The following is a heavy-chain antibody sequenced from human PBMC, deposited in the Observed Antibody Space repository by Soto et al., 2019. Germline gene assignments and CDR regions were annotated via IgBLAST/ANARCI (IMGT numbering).Heavy chain of an antibody. CDR2: ISGSGGST. CDR1: GFTFSSDA. Sequence: GGSLRLSCAASGFTFSSDAMSWVRQAPGKGLEWVSAISGSGGSTYYADSVKGRFTISRDNSKNTLYLQMNSLRAEDTAVYYCAKDFEHCSSTSCYPDAFDIWGQGTMVTVSS. V-gene: IGHV3-23*01. J-gene: IGHJ3*02. D-gene: IGHD2-2*01. CDR3: AKDFEHCSSTSCYPDAFDI.